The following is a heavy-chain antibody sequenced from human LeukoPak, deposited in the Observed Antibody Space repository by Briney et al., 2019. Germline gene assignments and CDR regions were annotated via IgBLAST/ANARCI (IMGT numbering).Heavy chain of an antibody. CDR1: GGSFSGYY. J-gene: IGHJ4*02. V-gene: IGHV4-34*01. D-gene: IGHD3-3*01. CDR3: ARGAGYDFWSGSYYFDY. Sequence: PSETLSLTCAVYGGSFSGYYWSWIRQPPGKGLEWTGEINHSGSTNYNPSLKSRVTISVDTSKNQFSLKLSSVTAADTAVYYCARGAGYDFWSGSYYFDYWGQGTLATVSS. CDR2: INHSGST.